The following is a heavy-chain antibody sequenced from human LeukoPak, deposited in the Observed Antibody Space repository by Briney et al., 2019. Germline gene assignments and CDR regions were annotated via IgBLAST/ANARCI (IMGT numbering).Heavy chain of an antibody. D-gene: IGHD4-11*01. CDR1: GVSISSYY. CDR2: IYYSGST. V-gene: IGHV4-59*01. CDR3: ARMPTTVTTVYYYYGMDV. Sequence: PSETLSLTCTVSGVSISSYYWSWIRQPPGKGLEWIWYIYYSGSTNYNPSLKSRVTISVDTSKNQFSLKLSSVTAADTAVYYCARMPTTVTTVYYYYGMDVWGQGTTVTVSS. J-gene: IGHJ6*02.